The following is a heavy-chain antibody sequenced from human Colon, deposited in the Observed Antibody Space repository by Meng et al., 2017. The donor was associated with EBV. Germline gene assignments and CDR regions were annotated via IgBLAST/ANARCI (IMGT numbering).Heavy chain of an antibody. CDR3: ARGGTPWLAADY. J-gene: IGHJ4*02. CDR2: LSANNNNR. D-gene: IGHD6-19*01. V-gene: IGHV1-18*01. Sequence: VQLVQSGPEVKKTGAAVKVSCKSSGYTFSSYSISWVRQAPGQGLEWMGWLSANNNNRNYAQSFQGRVTMTTDTSTSTAYMELRSLRSDDTAVYYCARGGTPWLAADYWGQGTLVTVSS. CDR1: GYTFSSYS.